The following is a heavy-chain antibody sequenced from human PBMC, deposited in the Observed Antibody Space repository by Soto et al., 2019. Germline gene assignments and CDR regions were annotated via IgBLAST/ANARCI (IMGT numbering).Heavy chain of an antibody. CDR2: ISTHNGNT. V-gene: IGHV1-18*01. Sequence: QVQLVQSGAEVRKPGASVNISCRTSGYSFTSYGLSWVRQAPGQGLEWMGWISTHNGNTNSAQQLQGRATVTTDTATRTAYMELRSLRSDDTAVYYCARWRDGYFDCWGQGTLVTVSS. J-gene: IGHJ4*02. CDR1: GYSFTSYG. CDR3: ARWRDGYFDC.